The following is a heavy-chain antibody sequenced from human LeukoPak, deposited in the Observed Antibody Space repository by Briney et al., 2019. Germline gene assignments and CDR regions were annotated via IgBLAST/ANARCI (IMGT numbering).Heavy chain of an antibody. Sequence: SETLSLTCTVSGGSVSSGNYYWSWIRQPAGKGMEWIGRTHTSGNTIYNPSLKSRVTMSVDTSNNQLSLKLSSVTAADTAVYYCARENSGGYLFDYWGQGTLVTVSS. CDR2: THTSGNT. CDR3: ARENSGGYLFDY. CDR1: GGSVSSGNYY. J-gene: IGHJ4*02. V-gene: IGHV4-61*02. D-gene: IGHD3-22*01.